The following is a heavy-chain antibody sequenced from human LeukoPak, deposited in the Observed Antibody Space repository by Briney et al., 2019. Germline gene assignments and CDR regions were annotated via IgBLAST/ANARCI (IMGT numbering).Heavy chain of an antibody. CDR1: GDSISNYY. V-gene: IGHV4-59*01. CDR3: ARGILTGLDYFDY. J-gene: IGHJ4*02. Sequence: SETLSLTCTVSGDSISNYYWSWIRQPPGKGLEWIGCVQYSGSTNYNPSLKSRVTISVDTSKNQFSLKLSSVTAADTAVYYCARGILTGLDYFDYWGEGTLVTVST. D-gene: IGHD3-9*01. CDR2: VQYSGST.